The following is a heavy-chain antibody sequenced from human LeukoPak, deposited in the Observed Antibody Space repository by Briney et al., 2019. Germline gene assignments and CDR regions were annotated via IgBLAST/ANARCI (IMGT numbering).Heavy chain of an antibody. J-gene: IGHJ4*02. Sequence: SETLSLTCTVSGGSISSYYWSWIRQPPGKGQEWIGYIYYSGSTNYNPSLKSRVTISVDTSKNQFSLKLSSVTAADTAVYYCARFRWLGFDYWGQGTLVTVSS. D-gene: IGHD6-19*01. CDR3: ARFRWLGFDY. CDR1: GGSISSYY. V-gene: IGHV4-59*01. CDR2: IYYSGST.